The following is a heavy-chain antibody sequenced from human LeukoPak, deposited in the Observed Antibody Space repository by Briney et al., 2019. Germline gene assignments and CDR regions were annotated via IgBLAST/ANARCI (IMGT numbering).Heavy chain of an antibody. CDR1: GGSISSGGYS. D-gene: IGHD1-26*01. J-gene: IGHJ4*02. CDR3: AAAEWEYFYFDS. Sequence: PSETLSLTCAVSGGSISSGGYSWSWIRQPPGKGLEWIGNIYHSGSTNYNPSLKSRVTISVDRSKNQFSLKLSAVTAADTAVYFCAAAEWEYFYFDSWGQGTLVAVSS. CDR2: IYHSGST. V-gene: IGHV4-30-2*01.